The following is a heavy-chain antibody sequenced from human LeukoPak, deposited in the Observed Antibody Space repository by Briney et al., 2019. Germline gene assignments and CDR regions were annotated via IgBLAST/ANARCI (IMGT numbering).Heavy chain of an antibody. CDR2: IYNSGST. D-gene: IGHD1-26*01. V-gene: IGHV4-59*01. Sequence: PSETLSLTCTVSGDSISNYNWYWIRQPPGKGLEWIGYIYNSGSTNYNPSLKSRVTISVDTSKKQFSLNLSSVTAADTALYFCARRPWGALDFWGQGTTVTVSS. J-gene: IGHJ6*02. CDR3: ARRPWGALDF. CDR1: GDSISNYN.